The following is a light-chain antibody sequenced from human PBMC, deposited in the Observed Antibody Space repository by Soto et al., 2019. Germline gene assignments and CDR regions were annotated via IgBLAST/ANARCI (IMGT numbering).Light chain of an antibody. CDR3: QQYGGSTRT. Sequence: EVVVTQSPATLSVSPGERATLSCRASQSVSSNLAWYQQKPGQAPRLLIHGASRRATGIPDRISGSGSGTDFTLTISRVEPEDVAVYYCQQYGGSTRTFGQGTKVDIK. CDR1: QSVSSN. V-gene: IGKV3-20*01. CDR2: GAS. J-gene: IGKJ1*01.